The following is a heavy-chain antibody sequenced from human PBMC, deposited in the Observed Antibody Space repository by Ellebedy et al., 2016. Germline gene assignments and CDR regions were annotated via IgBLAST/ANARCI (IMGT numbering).Heavy chain of an antibody. V-gene: IGHV3-13*01. CDR1: GFTFSTND. CDR2: IGTAGDT. D-gene: IGHD3-9*01. J-gene: IGHJ4*02. Sequence: GGSLRLSCSASGFTFSTNDMHLVRQTPGKALEWVSAIGTAGDTFYPDSVKGRLTISRENAKNSLYLQMNSLRAGDTAVYYCVKTARLADFWGQGTLVTVSS. CDR3: VKTARLADF.